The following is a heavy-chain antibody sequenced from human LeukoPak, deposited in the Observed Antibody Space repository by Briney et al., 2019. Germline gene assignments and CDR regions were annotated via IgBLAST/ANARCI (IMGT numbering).Heavy chain of an antibody. V-gene: IGHV3-21*01. J-gene: IGHJ4*02. D-gene: IGHD5-12*01. Sequence: GGSLRLSCAASGFTFSSYSMNWVRQAPGKGLEWVSSISSSSSYIYYADSVKGRFTISRDNAKNSLYLQMNSLRAEDTAVYYCARRDIVATGAFDYWGQGTLVTVSS. CDR1: GFTFSSYS. CDR2: ISSSSSYI. CDR3: ARRDIVATGAFDY.